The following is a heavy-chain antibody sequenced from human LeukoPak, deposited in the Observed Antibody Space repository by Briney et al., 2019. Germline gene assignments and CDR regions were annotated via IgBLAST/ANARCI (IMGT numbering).Heavy chain of an antibody. CDR1: GVSISEFS. CDR3: ARVVPSGGYYRTGPFDN. J-gene: IGHJ4*02. CDR2: FGTSVTA. D-gene: IGHD3-22*01. V-gene: IGHV4-4*08. Sequence: SETLSLTSAVSGVSISEFSWGWFRKSPGKGLNWVGCFGTSVTADYNPSLNGRVTISIGTSKNHFSLRLNFLTAADTAVYFCARVVPSGGYYRTGPFDNWGQGTLVAVSS.